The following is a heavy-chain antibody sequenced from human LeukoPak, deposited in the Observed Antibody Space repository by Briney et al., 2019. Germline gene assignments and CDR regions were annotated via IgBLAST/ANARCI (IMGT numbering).Heavy chain of an antibody. Sequence: ASVKVSCKASGYTFTGHYMHWVRQAPGQGLEWMGWINPNSGGTNYAQKLQGRVTMTTDTSTSTAYMELRSLRSDDTAVYYCARARIQLWGNDYWGQGTLVTVSS. CDR3: ARARIQLWGNDY. J-gene: IGHJ4*02. V-gene: IGHV1-2*02. CDR1: GYTFTGHY. CDR2: INPNSGGT. D-gene: IGHD5-18*01.